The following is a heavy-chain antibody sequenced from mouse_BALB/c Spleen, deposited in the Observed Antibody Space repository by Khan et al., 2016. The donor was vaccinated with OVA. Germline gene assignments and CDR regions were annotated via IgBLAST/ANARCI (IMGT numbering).Heavy chain of an antibody. D-gene: IGHD1-3*01. J-gene: IGHJ3*01. CDR1: GYTFTDYV. CDR2: IYPGSGST. CDR3: AIYHCSPWFAY. V-gene: IGHV1-77*01. Sequence: QVQLKESGPELVKPGASVKMSCKASGYTFTDYVISWVKQRTGQGLEWIGEIYPGSGSTCYNEKFKGKATRTADKSSNTAYMHLSSLTSEDSAVSCCAIYHCSPWFAYWGQGTLVTVSA.